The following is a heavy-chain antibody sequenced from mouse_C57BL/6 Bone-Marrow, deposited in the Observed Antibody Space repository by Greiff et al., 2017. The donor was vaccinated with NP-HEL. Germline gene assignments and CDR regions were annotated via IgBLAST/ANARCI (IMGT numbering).Heavy chain of an antibody. CDR2: INPSTGGT. V-gene: IGHV1-42*01. J-gene: IGHJ2*01. CDR1: GYSFTGYY. D-gene: IGHD2-4*01. Sequence: EVQGVESGPELVKPGASVKISCKASGYSFTGYYMNWVKQSPEKSLEWIGEINPSTGGTTYNQKFKAKATLTVDKSSSTAYMQLKSLTSEDSAVYYCARKGYDYDEGYWGQGTTLTVSS. CDR3: ARKGYDYDEGY.